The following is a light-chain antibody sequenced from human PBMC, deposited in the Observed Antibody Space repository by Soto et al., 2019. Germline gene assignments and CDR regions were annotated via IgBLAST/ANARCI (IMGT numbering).Light chain of an antibody. J-gene: IGKJ5*01. CDR2: GAS. Sequence: EIVLTQSPGTLSLSPGERATLSCRASQSASSDYLAWYHQKPGQPPRLLIYGASSRATGIPDRFSGSGSGTDFTLTISRLEPEDFAVYYCHQYGSSPTFGQGTRLEIK. CDR3: HQYGSSPT. CDR1: QSASSDY. V-gene: IGKV3-20*01.